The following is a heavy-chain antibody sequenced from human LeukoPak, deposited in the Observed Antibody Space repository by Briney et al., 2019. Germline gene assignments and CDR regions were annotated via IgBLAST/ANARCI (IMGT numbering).Heavy chain of an antibody. CDR2: IVPIFGTA. V-gene: IGHV1-69*13. Sequence: SVKVSCKASGGTFSSYAISWVRQAPGQGLEWMGGIVPIFGTANYAQKFQGRVTITADESTSTAYMELSSLRSEDTAVYYCARGVGYNYGLYYYYGMDVWGQGTTVTVSS. CDR1: GGTFSSYA. J-gene: IGHJ6*02. CDR3: ARGVGYNYGLYYYYGMDV. D-gene: IGHD5-18*01.